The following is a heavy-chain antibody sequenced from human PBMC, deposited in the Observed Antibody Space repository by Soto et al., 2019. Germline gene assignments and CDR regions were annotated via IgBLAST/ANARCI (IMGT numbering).Heavy chain of an antibody. Sequence: QVQLVESGGGVVQPGRSLRLSCAASGFTFSNYGMHWVRQAPGKGLEWVAVISYDGSKKYYADSVRGRFTISRDNSKNXLFLQLNSLSAEDTAVYYCANGVRPYYGFWSGSEYWGQGTLVTVSS. CDR3: ANGVRPYYGFWSGSEY. D-gene: IGHD3-3*01. V-gene: IGHV3-30*18. J-gene: IGHJ4*02. CDR2: ISYDGSKK. CDR1: GFTFSNYG.